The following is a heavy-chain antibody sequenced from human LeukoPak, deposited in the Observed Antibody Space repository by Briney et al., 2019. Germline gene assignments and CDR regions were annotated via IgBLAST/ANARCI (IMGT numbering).Heavy chain of an antibody. Sequence: SETLSLTCTVSGGSISSYYWSWIRQPAGKGLEWIGRIYTSGSTNYNPSLKSRVTMSVDTSKNQFSLKLSSVTAADTAVYYCARGKDESSSWYGYYYYYMDVWGKGTTVTVSS. CDR2: IYTSGST. V-gene: IGHV4-4*07. J-gene: IGHJ6*03. CDR3: ARGKDESSSWYGYYYYYMDV. CDR1: GGSISSYY. D-gene: IGHD6-13*01.